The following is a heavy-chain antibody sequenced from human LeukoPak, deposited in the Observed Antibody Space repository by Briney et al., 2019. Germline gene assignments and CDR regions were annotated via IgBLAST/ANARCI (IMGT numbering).Heavy chain of an antibody. CDR1: GFTFSYYH. V-gene: IGHV3-11*01. D-gene: IGHD2-8*01. CDR2: ISGIGITI. Sequence: GGSLRLSCAASGFTFSYYHMSGIRQAPGKGLEWVSYISGIGITISYADSVKGRFTISRDNANNSLFLQMNSLRAEDTAVYYCARDSTNSNWFDHCGQGTLVTVSS. J-gene: IGHJ5*02. CDR3: ARDSTNSNWFDH.